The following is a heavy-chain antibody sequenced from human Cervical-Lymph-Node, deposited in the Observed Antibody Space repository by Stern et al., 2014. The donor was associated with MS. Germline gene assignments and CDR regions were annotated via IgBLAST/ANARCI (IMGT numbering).Heavy chain of an antibody. CDR3: ARDEDVETGRRMSLDY. D-gene: IGHD6-6*01. Sequence: QVQLVQSGAEVRNPGASVKISCKASGYIFSMHAMHWVRQVPGQRPEWMGWINAGYDNTRYSQEFQGRVTITRDTPANTVYMELSSLTSEDTAIYYCARDEDVETGRRMSLDYWGQGTLVTVSS. V-gene: IGHV1-3*01. CDR1: GYIFSMHA. CDR2: INAGYDNT. J-gene: IGHJ4*02.